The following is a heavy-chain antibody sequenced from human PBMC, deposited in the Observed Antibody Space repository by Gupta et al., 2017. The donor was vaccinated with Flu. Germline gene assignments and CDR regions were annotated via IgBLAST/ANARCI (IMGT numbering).Heavy chain of an antibody. D-gene: IGHD2-2*02. CDR2: INPNSGGT. Sequence: WVRQAPGQGLEWMGRINPNSGGTNYAQKFQGRVTMTRDTSISTAYMELSRLRSDDTAVYYCARDSCSGSTSCYRGDAFDIWFQGTMVTVSS. J-gene: IGHJ3*02. CDR3: ARDSCSGSTSCYRGDAFDI. V-gene: IGHV1-2*06.